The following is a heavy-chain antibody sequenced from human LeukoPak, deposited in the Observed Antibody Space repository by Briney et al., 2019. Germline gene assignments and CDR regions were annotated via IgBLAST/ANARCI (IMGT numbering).Heavy chain of an antibody. V-gene: IGHV4-34*01. D-gene: IGHD3-22*01. J-gene: IGHJ6*02. Sequence: SETLSLTCAVYGGSFSGYYWSWIRQPPGKGLEWIGEINHSGSTNYNPSLKSRVTISVDTSKNQFSLKLSSVTAADTAVYYCARGLGVVFFYPYYYYYGRDVGGQGPTVTVSS. CDR1: GGSFSGYY. CDR3: ARGLGVVFFYPYYYYYGRDV. CDR2: INHSGST.